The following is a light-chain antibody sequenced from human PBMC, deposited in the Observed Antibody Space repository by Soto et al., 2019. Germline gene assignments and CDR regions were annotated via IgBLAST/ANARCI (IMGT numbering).Light chain of an antibody. J-gene: IGKJ1*01. CDR3: MQGTHWPRT. CDR2: QVS. CDR1: QSLVFSDGNTY. V-gene: IGKV2-30*01. Sequence: DVVMTQSPLSLPVILGQPASISCTSSQSLVFSDGNTYLSWFQQRPGQSPRRLIYQVSNRDSGVPDRFSGSGPDTDFTLKISRVETEDVGVYYCMQGTHWPRTFGQGTKVEIK.